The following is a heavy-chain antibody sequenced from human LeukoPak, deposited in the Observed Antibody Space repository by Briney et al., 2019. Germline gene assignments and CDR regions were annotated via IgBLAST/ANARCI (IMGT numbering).Heavy chain of an antibody. V-gene: IGHV1-18*01. CDR3: ARRVVGATDLFDY. CDR1: GYTFTSYG. J-gene: IGHJ4*02. Sequence: ASVKVSCKASGYTFTSYGISWVRQAPGQGLEWMGWISAYNGNTNYAQKLQGRVTMTTETSTSTAYMELRSLGSDDTAVYYCARRVVGATDLFDYWGQGTLVTVSS. CDR2: ISAYNGNT. D-gene: IGHD1-26*01.